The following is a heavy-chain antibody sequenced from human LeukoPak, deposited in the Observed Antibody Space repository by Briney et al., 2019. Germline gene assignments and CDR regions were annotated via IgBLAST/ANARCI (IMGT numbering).Heavy chain of an antibody. J-gene: IGHJ5*02. CDR3: ATGIAALNWFDP. Sequence: GGSLRLSCAASGFTFSTYAMSWVRQAPGKGLEWVSSISSSSSYIYYADSVKGRFTISRDNAKNSLYLQMNSLRAEDTAVYYCATGIAALNWFDPWGQGTLVTVSS. CDR2: ISSSSSYI. D-gene: IGHD6-13*01. V-gene: IGHV3-21*01. CDR1: GFTFSTYA.